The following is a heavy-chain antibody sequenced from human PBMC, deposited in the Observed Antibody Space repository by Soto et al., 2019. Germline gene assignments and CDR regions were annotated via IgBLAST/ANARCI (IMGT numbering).Heavy chain of an antibody. CDR1: GGSITSYY. D-gene: IGHD2-2*02. V-gene: IGHV4-59*01. Sequence: SETLSLTCSVSGGSITSYYWSWIRQPPGKGLEWIGYIYYSQSTNYNPSLKSRVTISGDTSKNQFSLKLSSVTAADTAVYYCAREIPDSDIHWFDPWGQGTLXTVSS. CDR2: IYYSQST. J-gene: IGHJ5*02. CDR3: AREIPDSDIHWFDP.